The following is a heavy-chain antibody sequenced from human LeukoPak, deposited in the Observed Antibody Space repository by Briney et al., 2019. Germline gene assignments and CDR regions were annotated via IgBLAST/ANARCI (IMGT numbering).Heavy chain of an antibody. V-gene: IGHV3-7*01. D-gene: IGHD4-11*01. J-gene: IGHJ6*02. Sequence: PGGSLRLSCAASGFTFSSYWMSWVRQAPGKGLEWVANIKQDGSEKYYVDSVKGRLTISRDNAKNSLYLQMNSLRAEDTAVYYCARDRLVSNFLGYYYYGMDVWGQGTTVTVSS. CDR2: IKQDGSEK. CDR1: GFTFSSYW. CDR3: ARDRLVSNFLGYYYYGMDV.